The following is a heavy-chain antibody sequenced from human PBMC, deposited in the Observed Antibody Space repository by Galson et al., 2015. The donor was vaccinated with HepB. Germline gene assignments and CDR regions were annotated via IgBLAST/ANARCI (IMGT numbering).Heavy chain of an antibody. V-gene: IGHV3-66*01. CDR1: GFTVSANY. CDR2: VYSSGTT. J-gene: IGHJ4*02. D-gene: IGHD4-23*01. CDR3: ARDRDYGGKYYFDN. Sequence: SLRLSCAASGFTVSANYMSWVRQAPGKGLEWASIVYSSGTTYYADSVKGRFTISRDNSKNTLYLQMNSLRAEDTAVYYCARDRDYGGKYYFDNWGQGTLVTVSS.